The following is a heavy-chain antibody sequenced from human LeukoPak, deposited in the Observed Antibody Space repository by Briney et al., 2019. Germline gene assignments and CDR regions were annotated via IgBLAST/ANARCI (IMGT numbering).Heavy chain of an antibody. Sequence: GGCLRLSCAASEFTFSSYGMSWDRQAPGEGLEWVSSISGSGGSTQYADSVQGQFAISRDNSKNTLYLQMNSLRVEDTAMYFCARDPNGDYIGTFDMWGRGTMVSVSS. D-gene: IGHD4-17*01. CDR2: ISGSGGST. V-gene: IGHV3-23*01. J-gene: IGHJ3*02. CDR1: EFTFSSYG. CDR3: ARDPNGDYIGTFDM.